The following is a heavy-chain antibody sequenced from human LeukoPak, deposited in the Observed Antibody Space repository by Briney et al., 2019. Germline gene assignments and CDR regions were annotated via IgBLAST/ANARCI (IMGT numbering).Heavy chain of an antibody. CDR2: IYHSGST. J-gene: IGHJ5*02. CDR1: GGSISSGGYY. D-gene: IGHD3-22*01. CDR3: ARLGSSGYYSYNWFDP. Sequence: SQTLSLTCTVSGGSISSGGYYWSWIRQPPGKGLEWIGYIYHSGSTYYNPSLKSRVTISVDRSKNQFSLKLSSVTAADTAVYYCARLGSSGYYSYNWFDPWGQGTLVTVSS. V-gene: IGHV4-30-2*01.